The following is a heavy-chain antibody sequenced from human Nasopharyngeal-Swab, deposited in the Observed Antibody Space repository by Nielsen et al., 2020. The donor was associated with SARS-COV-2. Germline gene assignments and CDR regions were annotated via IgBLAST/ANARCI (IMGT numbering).Heavy chain of an antibody. CDR3: ARDDTGSWYRVYAD. D-gene: IGHD6-13*01. V-gene: IGHV3-48*02. CDR1: GFTFRTYS. Sequence: GGSLRLSCAASGFTFRTYSMNWVRQAPGKGLEWVSYISSSSSTIYYADSVKGRFTISRDNAKNSLYLQMSSLRDEDTAVYYCARDDTGSWYRVYADWGQGTLVTVSS. J-gene: IGHJ4*02. CDR2: ISSSSSTI.